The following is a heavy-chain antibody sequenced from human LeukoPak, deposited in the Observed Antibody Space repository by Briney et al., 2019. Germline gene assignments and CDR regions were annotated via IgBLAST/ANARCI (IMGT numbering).Heavy chain of an antibody. Sequence: ASVKVSCKASGGTFSSYAISWVRQATGQGLEWMGWMNPNSGNTGYAQKFQGRVTITRNTSISTAYMELSSLRSEDTAVYYCARVHYDYTYDYWGQGTLATVSS. V-gene: IGHV1-8*03. CDR1: GGTFSSYA. CDR2: MNPNSGNT. D-gene: IGHD3-16*01. CDR3: ARVHYDYTYDY. J-gene: IGHJ4*02.